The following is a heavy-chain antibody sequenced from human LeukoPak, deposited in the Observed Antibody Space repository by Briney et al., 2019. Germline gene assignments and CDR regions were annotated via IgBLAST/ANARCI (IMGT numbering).Heavy chain of an antibody. Sequence: GGSLRLSCAASGFTFSSYAMHWVRQAPGKGLEYVSAISSNGGSTYYANSVKGRFTISRDNSKNTLYLQMGSLRAEDMAVYYCAREKAYCSGGSCYVWFDPWGQGTLVTVSS. D-gene: IGHD2-15*01. J-gene: IGHJ5*02. V-gene: IGHV3-64*01. CDR1: GFTFSSYA. CDR2: ISSNGGST. CDR3: AREKAYCSGGSCYVWFDP.